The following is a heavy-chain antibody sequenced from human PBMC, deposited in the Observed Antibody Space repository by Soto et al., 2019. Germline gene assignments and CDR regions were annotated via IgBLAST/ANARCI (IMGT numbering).Heavy chain of an antibody. CDR1: GFTFSSYG. V-gene: IGHV3-30*18. D-gene: IGHD3-3*01. Sequence: GGSLRLSCAASGFTFSSYGMHWVRQAPGKGLEWVAVISYDGSNKYYADSVKGRFTISRDNSKNTLYLQMNSLRAEDTAVYYCAKDRTRSGNWFQPWGQGTRASGPS. J-gene: IGHJ5*02. CDR2: ISYDGSNK. CDR3: AKDRTRSGNWFQP.